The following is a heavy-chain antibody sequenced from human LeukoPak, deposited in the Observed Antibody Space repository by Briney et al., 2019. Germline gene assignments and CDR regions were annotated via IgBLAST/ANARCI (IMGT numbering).Heavy chain of an antibody. CDR2: IYYSGST. CDR1: GGSISNYY. Sequence: SATLSLTCTVSGGSISNYYWSWIRQPPGKGLEWIGYIYYSGSTNYNPSLKSRVTISVDTSKNQFSLKLSSVTAADTAVYYCARGSMSSWYSKDDYCGQGTLVTVSS. V-gene: IGHV4-59*01. J-gene: IGHJ4*02. D-gene: IGHD6-13*01. CDR3: ARGSMSSWYSKDDY.